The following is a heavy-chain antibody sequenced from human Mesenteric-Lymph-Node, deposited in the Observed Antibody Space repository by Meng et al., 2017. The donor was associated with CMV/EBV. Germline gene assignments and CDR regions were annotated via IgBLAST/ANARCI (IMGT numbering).Heavy chain of an antibody. CDR2: INWNVGST. D-gene: IGHD7-27*01. Sequence: GGSLRLSCAASGFTFDDYGMSWVRQAPGKWLEWVSGINWNVGSTGYADSVKVRFTISRDNAKNSLYLQMNSLRAEDTALYYCTRTTSTGTTGDRTYGMDVWGQGTAVTVSS. V-gene: IGHV3-20*04. CDR1: GFTFDDYG. J-gene: IGHJ6*02. CDR3: TRTTSTGTTGDRTYGMDV.